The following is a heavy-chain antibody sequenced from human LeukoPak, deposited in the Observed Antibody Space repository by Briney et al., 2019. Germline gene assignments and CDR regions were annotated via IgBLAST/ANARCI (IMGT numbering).Heavy chain of an antibody. CDR2: IWYDGSNK. V-gene: IGHV3-33*08. CDR1: GFTFSNYA. Sequence: GGSLRLSCAASGFTFSNYAMHWVRQAPGKGLEWVAVIWYDGSNKYYADSVKGRFTISRDNSKNTLYLQMNSLRAEDTAVYYCARGSDSPSPHAFDIWGQETMVTVSS. CDR3: ARGSDSPSPHAFDI. J-gene: IGHJ3*02.